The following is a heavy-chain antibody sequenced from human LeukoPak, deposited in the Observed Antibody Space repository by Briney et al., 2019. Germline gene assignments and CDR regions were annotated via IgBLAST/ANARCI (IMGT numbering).Heavy chain of an antibody. CDR2: IKQDGSEK. CDR3: ASGYPLFDY. Sequence: GGSLRLSCAAPGFPFSAYWMSWVRQAPGKGLEWVANIKQDGSEKYYVDSVKGRFTISRDNAKNSLYLQMNSLRDEDTAVYYCASGYPLFDYWGQGTLVTVSS. CDR1: GFPFSAYW. J-gene: IGHJ4*02. V-gene: IGHV3-7*01. D-gene: IGHD5-18*01.